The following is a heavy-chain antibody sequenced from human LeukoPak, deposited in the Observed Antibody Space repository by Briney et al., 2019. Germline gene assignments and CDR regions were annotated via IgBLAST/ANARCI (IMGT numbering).Heavy chain of an antibody. V-gene: IGHV1-46*01. D-gene: IGHD3-22*01. CDR2: INPSGGST. Sequence: GASVKVSCKASGYTFTSYYMHWVRQAPGQGLEWMGIINPSGGSTSYAQKFQGRVTMTRDMSTSTVYMELSSLRSDDTAVYYCARHTRRDDSSGHPAFDIWGQGTMVTVSS. CDR1: GYTFTSYY. J-gene: IGHJ3*02. CDR3: ARHTRRDDSSGHPAFDI.